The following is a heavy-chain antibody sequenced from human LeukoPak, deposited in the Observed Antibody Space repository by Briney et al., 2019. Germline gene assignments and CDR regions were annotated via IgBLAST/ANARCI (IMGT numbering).Heavy chain of an antibody. D-gene: IGHD3-22*01. J-gene: IGHJ4*02. V-gene: IGHV4-39*01. CDR2: IYYRGRT. CDR3: AICRKFYSDSSGYCNYFDY. CDR1: GSSISSSSDY. Sequence: PSETLSLTCSVSGSSISSSSDYWGWVRQPRGGGREWIVSIYYRGRTYYNLSLKTRVTMSVDPSKNQFSLKLSSVTAADTAVYYCAICRKFYSDSSGYCNYFDYWGQGTLVTVSS.